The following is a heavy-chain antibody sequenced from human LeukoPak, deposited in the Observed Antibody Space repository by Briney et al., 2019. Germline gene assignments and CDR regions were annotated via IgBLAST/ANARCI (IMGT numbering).Heavy chain of an antibody. V-gene: IGHV4-59*12. CDR2: IYYSGST. Sequence: SETLSLTCTVSGGSISSDYWSWIRQPPGKGLEWIGYIYYSGSTNYNPSLKSRVTMSVDTSKNQFSLKLSSVTAADTAVYYCARGGLGYCSGGSCYVEDWGQGTLVTVSS. CDR3: ARGGLGYCSGGSCYVED. J-gene: IGHJ4*02. D-gene: IGHD2-15*01. CDR1: GGSISSDY.